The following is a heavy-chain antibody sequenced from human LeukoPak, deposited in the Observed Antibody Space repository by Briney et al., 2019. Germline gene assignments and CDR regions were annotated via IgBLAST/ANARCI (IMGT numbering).Heavy chain of an antibody. CDR2: ITGSGDSGDRT. CDR1: EFTFSSYA. J-gene: IGHJ4*02. Sequence: GGSLRLSCAASEFTFSSYAMSWVRQAPGKGLEWVSAITGSGDSGDRTYYADPVKGRFTISRNNSKNTLYLQMNSLRAEDTAVYYCAKSKVQLESLNHYEPQYYFDYWGQGTLVTVSS. V-gene: IGHV3-23*01. CDR3: AKSKVQLESLNHYEPQYYFDY. D-gene: IGHD1-14*01.